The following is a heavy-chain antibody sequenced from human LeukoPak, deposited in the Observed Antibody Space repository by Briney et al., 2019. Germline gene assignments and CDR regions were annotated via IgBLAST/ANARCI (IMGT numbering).Heavy chain of an antibody. D-gene: IGHD2-21*01. CDR1: GGSISSSNYY. CDR2: IYYSGST. V-gene: IGHV4-39*07. J-gene: IGHJ5*02. CDR3: ARIDGDYVRWFDP. Sequence: SETLSLTCTVSGGSISSSNYYWGWIRQPPGKGLEWIGSIYYSGSTSYNPSLKSRVTISVDTSKNQFSLKLTSVTAADTAVYYCARIDGDYVRWFDPWGQGTLVTVSP.